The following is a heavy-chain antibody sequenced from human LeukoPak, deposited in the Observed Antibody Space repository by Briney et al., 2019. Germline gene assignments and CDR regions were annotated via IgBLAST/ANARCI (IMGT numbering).Heavy chain of an antibody. Sequence: GGSLTLFCAASGFTSSSYAMSWVRQAPGKGLEWVSSISGSGGSTYYADSVKGRFTISRDNSKNTLYLQMNSLRAGDTAVYYCAKDRGYYGSGSYPPPTDYCGQGTLVTVSS. CDR2: ISGSGGST. J-gene: IGHJ4*02. CDR3: AKDRGYYGSGSYPPPTDY. D-gene: IGHD3-10*01. CDR1: GFTSSSYA. V-gene: IGHV3-23*01.